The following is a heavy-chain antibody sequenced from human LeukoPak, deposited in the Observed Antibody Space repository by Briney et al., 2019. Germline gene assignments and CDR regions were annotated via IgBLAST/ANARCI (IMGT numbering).Heavy chain of an antibody. D-gene: IGHD4/OR15-4a*01. J-gene: IGHJ5*02. CDR2: DYYSGSN. V-gene: IGHV4-39*07. CDR3: ARRDYAAWFDP. Sequence: SETLSLTCSVSGDSITSGAYYWAWLRQPPGKGLGWIGSDYYSGSNKYNPSLKGRVSISRDMSKNQFSLNLNSVNATDTAVYYCARRDYAAWFDPWGQGTLVTVSS. CDR1: GDSITSGAYY.